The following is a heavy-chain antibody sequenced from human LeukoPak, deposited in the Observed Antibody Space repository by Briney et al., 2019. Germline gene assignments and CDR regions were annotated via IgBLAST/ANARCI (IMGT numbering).Heavy chain of an antibody. CDR3: ARNPLMVRGPFDY. Sequence: GGSLRLSCAASGFTFDDYGMSWVREAPGMGLEWVSGINWNGGSTGYADSVKGRFTISRDNAKNSLYLQMNSLRAEDTALYYCARNPLMVRGPFDYWGQGTLVTVSS. J-gene: IGHJ4*02. CDR2: INWNGGST. V-gene: IGHV3-20*04. CDR1: GFTFDDYG. D-gene: IGHD3-10*01.